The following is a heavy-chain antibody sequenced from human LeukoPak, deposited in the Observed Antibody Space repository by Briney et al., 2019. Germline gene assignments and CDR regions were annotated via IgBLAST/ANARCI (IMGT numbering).Heavy chain of an antibody. J-gene: IGHJ5*02. Sequence: GESLKTPCNSSGYRFTSFWLGWGPQIPRKGLEWMGIIYPGYYDTRYSPSFQGKVHISADMYNSTAYLLLSSLKASDTAMYYCARRGYSSGWYLSSNWFDPWGQGTLVAVSS. CDR1: GYRFTSFW. CDR3: ARRGYSSGWYLSSNWFDP. CDR2: IYPGYYDT. D-gene: IGHD6-13*01. V-gene: IGHV5-51*01.